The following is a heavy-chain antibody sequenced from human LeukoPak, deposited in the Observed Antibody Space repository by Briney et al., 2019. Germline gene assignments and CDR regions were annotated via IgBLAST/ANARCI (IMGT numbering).Heavy chain of an antibody. Sequence: TSETLSLTCAVYGGSFSGYYWSWIRQPPGKGLEWIGEINHSGSTNYNPSLKSRVTISVDTSKNQFSLKLSSVTAADTAVYYCASSTVTTVYYYYYYYMDVWGKGTTVTVSS. CDR3: ASSTVTTVYYYYYYYMDV. V-gene: IGHV4-34*01. CDR1: GGSFSGYY. D-gene: IGHD4-17*01. CDR2: INHSGST. J-gene: IGHJ6*03.